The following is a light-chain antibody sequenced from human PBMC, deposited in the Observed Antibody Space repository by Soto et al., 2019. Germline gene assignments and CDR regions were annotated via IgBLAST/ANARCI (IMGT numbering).Light chain of an antibody. CDR3: QQYSSYPYT. Sequence: DIQMTQSPSTLSASVGDRVTITCRASQSISSWLAWYQQKPGKAPNLLIYKASSLQSGVPSRFSGSGSGTEFALTITSVQPDDLATYYCQQYSSYPYTFGQGTKLEIK. J-gene: IGKJ2*01. CDR1: QSISSW. CDR2: KAS. V-gene: IGKV1-5*03.